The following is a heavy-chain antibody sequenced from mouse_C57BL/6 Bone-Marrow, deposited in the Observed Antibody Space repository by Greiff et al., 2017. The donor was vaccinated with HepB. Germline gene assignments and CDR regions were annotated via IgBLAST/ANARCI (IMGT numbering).Heavy chain of an antibody. CDR3: ARRASLLSWVAY. CDR2: IDPSDSYI. Sequence: QVQLQQPGAEFVKPGASVKLSCKASGYTFTSYWMQWVKQRPGQGLEWIGEIDPSDSYINYNQKFKGKATLTVDTSSSTAYMQLSSLTSEDSAVYYWARRASLLSWVAYWGQGTLVTVSA. D-gene: IGHD3-1*01. CDR1: GYTFTSYW. J-gene: IGHJ3*01. V-gene: IGHV1-50*01.